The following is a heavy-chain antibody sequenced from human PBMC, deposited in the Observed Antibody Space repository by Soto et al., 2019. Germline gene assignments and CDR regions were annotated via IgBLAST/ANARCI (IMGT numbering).Heavy chain of an antibody. Sequence: PGGSLRLSCAASGFTFSDYYMSWIRQAPGKGLEWVSYISSSGSTIYYADSVKGRFTISRDNAKNSLYLQMNSLKASDSAMYYCARVVAADNYDSEGSHSPVWYFDLWGRGTLVTVSS. CDR3: ARVVAADNYDSEGSHSPVWYFDL. V-gene: IGHV3-11*01. D-gene: IGHD3-22*01. CDR2: ISSSGSTI. J-gene: IGHJ2*01. CDR1: GFTFSDYY.